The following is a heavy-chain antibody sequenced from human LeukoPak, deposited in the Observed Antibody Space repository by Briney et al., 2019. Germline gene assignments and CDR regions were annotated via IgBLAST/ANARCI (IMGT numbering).Heavy chain of an antibody. CDR1: GFTFSSYA. CDR3: AKDGVFGVCNWFDP. D-gene: IGHD3-3*01. V-gene: IGHV3-23*01. Sequence: GSLRLSCAASGFTFSSYAMSWVRQAPGKGLEWVSAISGSGGSTYYADSVKGRFTISRDNSKNTLYLRMNSLRAEDTAVYYCAKDGVFGVCNWFDPWGQGTLVIVSS. CDR2: ISGSGGST. J-gene: IGHJ5*02.